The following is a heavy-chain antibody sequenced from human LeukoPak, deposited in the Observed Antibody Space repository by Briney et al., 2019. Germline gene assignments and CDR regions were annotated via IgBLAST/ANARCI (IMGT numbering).Heavy chain of an antibody. CDR2: IYTSGST. V-gene: IGHV4-4*07. Sequence: SETLSLTCTVSGGSITSYYWSWIRQPPGKGLEWIGRIYTSGSTNYNPSLKSRVTMSVDTSKNQFSLKLSSVTAADTAVYYCAVSAAALFDPWGQGTLVTVSS. D-gene: IGHD6-6*01. J-gene: IGHJ5*02. CDR3: AVSAAALFDP. CDR1: GGSITSYY.